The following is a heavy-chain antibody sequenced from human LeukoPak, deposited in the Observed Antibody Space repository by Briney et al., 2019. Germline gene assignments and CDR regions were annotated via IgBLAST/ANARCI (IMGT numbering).Heavy chain of an antibody. CDR2: IYSGGGT. CDR1: GFTVSNNY. J-gene: IGHJ4*02. V-gene: IGHV3-53*01. CDR3: ARVPYGPN. Sequence: GGSLRLSCAASGFTVSNNYMSWVRQAPGKGLEWVSIIYSGGGTYYTDSVKGRFTISRDNSRSTLYLQMNSLRAEDTAVYYCARVPYGPNWGQGTLVTVSS. D-gene: IGHD2-2*01.